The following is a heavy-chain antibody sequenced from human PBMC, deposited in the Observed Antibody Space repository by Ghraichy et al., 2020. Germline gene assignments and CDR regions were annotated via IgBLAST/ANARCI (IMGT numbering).Heavy chain of an antibody. J-gene: IGHJ4*02. V-gene: IGHV3-74*01. CDR3: ARGTYYYDSSGRTPNDY. CDR1: GFTFSSYW. CDR2: INSDGSST. D-gene: IGHD3-22*01. Sequence: GGSLRLSCAASGFTFSSYWMHWVRQAPGKGLVWVSRINSDGSSTSYADSVKGRFTISRDNARNTLYLQMNSLRAEDTAVYYCARGTYYYDSSGRTPNDYWGQGTLVTVSS.